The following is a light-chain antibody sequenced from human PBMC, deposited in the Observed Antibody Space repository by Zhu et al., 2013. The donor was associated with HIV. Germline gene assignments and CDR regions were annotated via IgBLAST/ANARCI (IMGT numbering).Light chain of an antibody. CDR2: EVS. CDR1: SSDVGGYNY. J-gene: IGLJ2*01. Sequence: QSALTQPASVSGSPGQSITISCTGTSSDVGGYNYVSWYQQHPGEAPKLIIYEVSDRPSGVPDRFSGSKSGNTASLTVSGLQAEDEADYYCSSYAGSNNLVFGGGTKLTVL. CDR3: SSYAGSNNLV. V-gene: IGLV2-8*01.